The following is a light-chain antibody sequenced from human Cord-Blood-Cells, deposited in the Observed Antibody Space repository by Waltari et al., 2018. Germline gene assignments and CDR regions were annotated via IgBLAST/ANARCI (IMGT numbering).Light chain of an antibody. CDR1: QDISNY. V-gene: IGKV1-33*01. CDR3: QQYDNLPPYT. Sequence: DIQMTQSPSSLSASVGDRVTITCQASQDISNYLTWYPQKPGKAPKLLNYDASNLETGVPSRFSGSGSGTDFTFTISSLQPEDIATYYCQQYDNLPPYTFGQGTKLEIK. J-gene: IGKJ2*01. CDR2: DAS.